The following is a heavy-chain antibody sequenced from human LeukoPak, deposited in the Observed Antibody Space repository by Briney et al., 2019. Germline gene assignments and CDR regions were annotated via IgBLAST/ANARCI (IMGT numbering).Heavy chain of an antibody. D-gene: IGHD3-10*01. CDR3: ARVAPGAFDI. Sequence: GGSLRLSCAASGFTFSSYWMLWVRQAPGKGLVWGSGINSDGSSTRYADSVKGRFTVSRDNAKNTLYLPMNSLRAEDTAVYYCARVAPGAFDIWGQGTMVTVSS. CDR1: GFTFSSYW. CDR2: INSDGSST. J-gene: IGHJ3*02. V-gene: IGHV3-74*01.